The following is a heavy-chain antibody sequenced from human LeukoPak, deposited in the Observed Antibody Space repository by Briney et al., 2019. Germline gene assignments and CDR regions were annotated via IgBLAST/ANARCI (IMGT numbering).Heavy chain of an antibody. CDR3: ARLTAFCGVDCYSYFDY. Sequence: GGSLRLSCAASGFTFSSYVMSWVRPAPGKGLEWVSAISSWGDNTYHADSVKGRFTLYRDSSKNLLFLQMNSLRADETAVYYCARLTAFCGVDCYSYFDYCGQGTLVTVSS. CDR2: ISSWGDNT. CDR1: GFTFSSYV. D-gene: IGHD2-21*02. J-gene: IGHJ4*02. V-gene: IGHV3-23*01.